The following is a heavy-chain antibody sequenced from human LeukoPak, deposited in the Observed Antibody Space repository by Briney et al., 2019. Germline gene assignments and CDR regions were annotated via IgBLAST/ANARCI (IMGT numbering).Heavy chain of an antibody. CDR3: ARDYYDSSGLDY. Sequence: PGGSLRLSCAASGFTFSSYAMHWVRQAPGKGLEWVAVIWYDGSNKYYADSVKGRFTISRDNSKNTLYLQMNSLRAEDTAVYYCARDYYDSSGLDYWGQGTLVTVSS. CDR1: GFTFSSYA. CDR2: IWYDGSNK. V-gene: IGHV3-33*08. D-gene: IGHD3-22*01. J-gene: IGHJ4*02.